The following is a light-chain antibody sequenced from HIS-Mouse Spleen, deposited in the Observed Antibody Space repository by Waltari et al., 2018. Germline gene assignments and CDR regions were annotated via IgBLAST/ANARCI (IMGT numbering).Light chain of an antibody. Sequence: QSALTQPASVSGSPGQSITISCTGTSSDVGVYNYVSWYQQHPGKAPKLMIYDVSNRPSWVSHRFSGSKSGNTASLTISGLQAEDEADYYCSSYTSSSTYVFGTGTKVTVL. CDR2: DVS. CDR3: SSYTSSSTYV. CDR1: SSDVGVYNY. J-gene: IGLJ1*01. V-gene: IGLV2-14*03.